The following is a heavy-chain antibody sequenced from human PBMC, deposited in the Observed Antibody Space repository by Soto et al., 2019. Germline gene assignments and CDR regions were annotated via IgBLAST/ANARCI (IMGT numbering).Heavy chain of an antibody. CDR3: ARGGGGDSLDAFDF. Sequence: ASVKVSCKASGYTFTGYYMHWVRQAPGQGLEWMGWINPNSGGTNYAQKFQGWVTMTRDTSISTAYMELSRLRSDDTAVYYFARGGGGDSLDAFDFWGQGTMVTVSS. V-gene: IGHV1-2*04. CDR2: INPNSGGT. CDR1: GYTFTGYY. D-gene: IGHD2-21*02. J-gene: IGHJ3*01.